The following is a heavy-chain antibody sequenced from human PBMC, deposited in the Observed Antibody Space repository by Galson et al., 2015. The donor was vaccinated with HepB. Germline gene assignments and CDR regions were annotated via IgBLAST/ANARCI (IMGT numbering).Heavy chain of an antibody. CDR3: ARIPVGSGHDC. V-gene: IGHV2-70*11. CDR1: GFSLSTSGMC. Sequence: PALVKPTQTLTLTCTFSGFSLSTSGMCVSWIRQPPGKALEWLARSDWDDDKNYSTSLKTRLTISKDTSENQVVLTMTNMDPVDTATYYCARIPVGSGHDCWGQGTLVTVSS. J-gene: IGHJ4*02. CDR2: SDWDDDK. D-gene: IGHD6-19*01.